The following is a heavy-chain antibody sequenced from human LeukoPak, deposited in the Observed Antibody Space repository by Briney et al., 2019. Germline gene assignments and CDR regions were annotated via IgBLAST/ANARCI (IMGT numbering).Heavy chain of an antibody. D-gene: IGHD3-22*01. CDR2: ITSSSTYI. CDR3: ARHVVAVGFDY. Sequence: GGSLRLSCAASGFTFSSYWMSWVRQAPGKGLNWVSSITSSSTYIYYADSVKSRFTISRDNAKNSLYLQMNSLRAEDTAVYYCARHVVAVGFDYWGQGTLVTVSS. V-gene: IGHV3-21*01. CDR1: GFTFSSYW. J-gene: IGHJ4*02.